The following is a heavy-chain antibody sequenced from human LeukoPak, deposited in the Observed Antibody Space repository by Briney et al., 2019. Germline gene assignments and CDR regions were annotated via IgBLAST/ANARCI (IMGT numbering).Heavy chain of an antibody. CDR3: ARDASSSSPYYYYMDV. Sequence: GGSLRLSCAASGFTFSDYYMSWIRQAPGKGLEWVSYISSSGSTIYYADSVRGRFTISRDNAKNSLYLQMNSLRAEDTAVYYCARDASSSSPYYYYMDVWGKGTTVTVSS. CDR2: ISSSGSTI. J-gene: IGHJ6*03. D-gene: IGHD6-6*01. V-gene: IGHV3-11*04. CDR1: GFTFSDYY.